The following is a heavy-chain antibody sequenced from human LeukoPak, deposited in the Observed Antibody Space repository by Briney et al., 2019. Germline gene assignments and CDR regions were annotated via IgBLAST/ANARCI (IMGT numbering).Heavy chain of an antibody. CDR1: GGSFRYFY. V-gene: IGHV4-4*07. J-gene: IGHJ4*02. D-gene: IGHD5-12*01. CDR2: IYTSGST. Sequence: NPSETLSLTCTVSGGSFRYFYWSWIRQPAGKGLEWIGRIYTSGSTNYNPSLKSRVTMSVDTSKKQFSLKLSSVTAADTAVYYCARPLQAKWLRPFMYWGQGTLVTVSS. CDR3: ARPLQAKWLRPFMY.